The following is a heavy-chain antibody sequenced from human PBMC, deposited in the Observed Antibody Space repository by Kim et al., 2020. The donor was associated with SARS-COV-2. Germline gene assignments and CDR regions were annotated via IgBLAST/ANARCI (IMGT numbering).Heavy chain of an antibody. D-gene: IGHD3-22*01. J-gene: IGHJ4*02. CDR1: GYSFTSYW. V-gene: IGHV5-51*01. CDR3: ARLPTPFDYYDSSGYYG. Sequence: GESLKISCKGSGYSFTSYWIGWVRQMPGKGLEWMGIIYPGDSDTRYSPSFQGQVTISADKSISTAYLQWSSLKASDTAMYYCARLPTPFDYYDSSGYYGWGQGTLVTVSS. CDR2: IYPGDSDT.